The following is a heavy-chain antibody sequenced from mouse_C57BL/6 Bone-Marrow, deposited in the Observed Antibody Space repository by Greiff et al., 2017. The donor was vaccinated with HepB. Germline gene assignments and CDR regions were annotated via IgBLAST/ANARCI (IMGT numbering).Heavy chain of an antibody. Sequence: EVQLQQSGTVLARPGASVKMSCKTSGYTFTSYWMHWVKQRPGQGLEWIGAIYPGNSDTSYNQKFKGKAKLTAVTSASTAYMELSSLTNEDSAVYYCTKGTYYGKGTWFAYWGQGTLVTVSA. CDR1: GYTFTSYW. J-gene: IGHJ3*01. CDR2: IYPGNSDT. CDR3: TKGTYYGKGTWFAY. D-gene: IGHD2-10*01. V-gene: IGHV1-5*01.